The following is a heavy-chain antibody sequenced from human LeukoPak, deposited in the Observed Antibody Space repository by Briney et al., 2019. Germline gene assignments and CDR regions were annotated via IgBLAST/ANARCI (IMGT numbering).Heavy chain of an antibody. CDR1: GFSFDDYA. Sequence: GRSLRLSCAASGFSFDDYAMYWVRQAPGKGLEWVSGISWNSGNIGYADSVKGRFTISRDNAKNSLYLQMNSLRAEDTALYYCTKDINSGYSNGFYEDWGQGTLVTVSS. CDR3: TKDINSGYSNGFYED. D-gene: IGHD2-15*01. J-gene: IGHJ4*02. V-gene: IGHV3-9*01. CDR2: ISWNSGNI.